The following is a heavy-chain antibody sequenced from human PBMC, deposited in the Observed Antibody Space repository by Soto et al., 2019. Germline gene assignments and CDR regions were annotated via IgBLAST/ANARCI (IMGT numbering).Heavy chain of an antibody. D-gene: IGHD1-1*01. CDR2: IIPILGIA. Sequence: QVQLVQSGAEVKKPGSSVKVSCKASGGTFSSYTISWVRQAPGQGLEWIGRIIPILGIANYAQKFQGRVTITADKSTSTAYMELSSLRSEDTAVYYCAKNWNDVRGWFDPWGQGTLVTVSS. CDR1: GGTFSSYT. J-gene: IGHJ5*02. CDR3: AKNWNDVRGWFDP. V-gene: IGHV1-69*02.